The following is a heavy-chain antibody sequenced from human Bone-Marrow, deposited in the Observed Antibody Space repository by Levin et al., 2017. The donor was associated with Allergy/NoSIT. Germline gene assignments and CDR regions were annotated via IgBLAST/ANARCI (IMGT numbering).Heavy chain of an antibody. CDR1: GLTFSDHA. V-gene: IGHV3-30*01. CDR3: ARGPTVTPYYYSAMDV. J-gene: IGHJ6*02. Sequence: AGGSLRLSCAASGLTFSDHAMHWVRQAPGKGLEWVAVISNDGRGKFYAESVKGRFTVSRDNSKNTLFLQLNSLTTEDTALYYCARGPTVTPYYYSAMDVWDLGTTVTVS. D-gene: IGHD4-11*01. CDR2: ISNDGRGK.